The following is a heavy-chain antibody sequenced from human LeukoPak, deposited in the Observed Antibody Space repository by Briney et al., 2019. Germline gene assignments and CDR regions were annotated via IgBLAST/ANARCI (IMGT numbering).Heavy chain of an antibody. CDR1: GGTFTTYT. D-gene: IGHD4-23*01. J-gene: IGHJ5*02. CDR2: IITIFGTA. V-gene: IGHV1-69*06. CDR3: ARVEVGEIVVTGWFDP. Sequence: GASVTVSLTSSGGTFTTYTIYWVRLPPAPGLGWMGVIITIFGTANYAQKFQGRVTITADKCTNTAYMELSSLRSEDTAVHYRARVEVGEIVVTGWFDPWGQGTLVTVSS.